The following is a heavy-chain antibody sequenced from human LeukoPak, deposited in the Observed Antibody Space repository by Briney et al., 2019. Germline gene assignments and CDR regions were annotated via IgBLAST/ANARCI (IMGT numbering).Heavy chain of an antibody. V-gene: IGHV4-61*02. D-gene: IGHD3-16*01. CDR2: IYTSGST. CDR1: GGSITSGNYY. Sequence: SETLSLTCTVPGGSITSGNYYWNWIRQPAGKGLEWIGRIYTSGSTNYNPSLKSRVTISIDTSKNQFSLKLSSVTAADTAVYYCARRGEFWGQGTMVTVSS. J-gene: IGHJ3*01. CDR3: ARRGEF.